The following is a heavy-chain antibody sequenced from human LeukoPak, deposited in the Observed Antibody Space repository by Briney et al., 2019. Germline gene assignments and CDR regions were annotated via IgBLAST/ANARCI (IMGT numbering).Heavy chain of an antibody. V-gene: IGHV5-51*01. CDR1: GYSFTSYW. Sequence: GESLKISCKNSGYSFTSYWIGWVRQMPGKGLEWMGIIYPGYSDTRYSPSFQGQVTISADKSISTPYLQWISLKASDTAMYYCARVGVPAAEWLRGYFDYWGQGTLVTVSS. CDR3: ARVGVPAAEWLRGYFDY. CDR2: IYPGYSDT. J-gene: IGHJ4*02. D-gene: IGHD2-15*01.